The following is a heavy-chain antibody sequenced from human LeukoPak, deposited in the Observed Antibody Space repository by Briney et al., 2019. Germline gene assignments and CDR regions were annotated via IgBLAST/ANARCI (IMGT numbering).Heavy chain of an antibody. CDR1: GCSISSYY. CDR3: ARGGSLPGGPPL. CDR2: IYTSGST. D-gene: IGHD4-17*01. V-gene: IGHV4-4*07. J-gene: IGHJ4*02. Sequence: TASETLSLTCTVSGCSISSYYWSWIRQPAGKGLEWIGRIYTSGSTNYNPSLKSRVTMSVDTSKNQFSLKLSSVTAADTAVYYCARGGSLPGGPPLWGQGTLVTVSS.